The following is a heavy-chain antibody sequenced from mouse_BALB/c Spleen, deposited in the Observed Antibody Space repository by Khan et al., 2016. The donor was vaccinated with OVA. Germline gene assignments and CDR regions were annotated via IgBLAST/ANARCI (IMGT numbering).Heavy chain of an antibody. CDR2: ISYSGST. CDR1: GYSITSDYA. Sequence: QLEESGPGLVKPSQSLSLTCTVTGYSITSDYAWNWIRKFPGNKLECMGYISYSGSTSYNPSLKSRISITRDTSKNQFFLQLNSVTTEDTATXYGARTIMANWGQGTTLTVSS. CDR3: ARTIMAN. J-gene: IGHJ2*01. V-gene: IGHV3-2*02.